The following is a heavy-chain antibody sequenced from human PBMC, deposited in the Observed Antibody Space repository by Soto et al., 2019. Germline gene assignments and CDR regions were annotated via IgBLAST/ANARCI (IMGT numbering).Heavy chain of an antibody. Sequence: SVKVSCKTSGFSNTSDAWQWGRQDNGQRLEWIGWIVVGSGNTNYAQKFQERVTITRDMSTSTAYMELSSLRSEDTAVYYCAAALYCTNGVCYTWARPFDPWGQGTLVTVSS. CDR2: IVVGSGNT. V-gene: IGHV1-58*01. CDR3: AAALYCTNGVCYTWARPFDP. D-gene: IGHD2-8*01. CDR1: GFSNTSDA. J-gene: IGHJ5*02.